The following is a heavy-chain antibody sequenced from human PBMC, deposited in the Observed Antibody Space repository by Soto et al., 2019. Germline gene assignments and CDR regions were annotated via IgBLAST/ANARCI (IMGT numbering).Heavy chain of an antibody. Sequence: GSLRLSCTGSGFPFDYFAINWVRQAPGKGLEWVGLISNQSYQENTEYAAAVKVRFTVSTDTSNGIDYLHMNSLNIEDSAVDYVSGAESPDTAYFFLYWGQGTPVTVSS. CDR1: GFPFDYFA. J-gene: IGHJ4*02. CDR3: SGAESPDTAYFFLY. CDR2: ISNQSYQENT. D-gene: IGHD1-26*01. V-gene: IGHV3-49*04.